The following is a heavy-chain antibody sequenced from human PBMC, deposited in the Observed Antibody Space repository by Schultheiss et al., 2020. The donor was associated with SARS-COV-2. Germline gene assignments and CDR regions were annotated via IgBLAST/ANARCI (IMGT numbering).Heavy chain of an antibody. Sequence: GESLKISCAASGFTVSSNYMSWVRQAPGKGLEWVSVIYSGGSTYYADSVKGRFTISRDNSKNTLYLQMNSLRAEDTAVYYCARVPIAVARGGNWFDPWGQGTLVTVSS. J-gene: IGHJ5*02. CDR3: ARVPIAVARGGNWFDP. D-gene: IGHD6-19*01. CDR2: IYSGGST. CDR1: GFTVSSNY. V-gene: IGHV3-66*01.